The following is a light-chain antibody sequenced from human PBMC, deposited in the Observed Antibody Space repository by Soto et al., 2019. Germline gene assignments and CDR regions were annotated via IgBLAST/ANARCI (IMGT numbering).Light chain of an antibody. J-gene: IGKJ1*01. CDR2: AAS. Sequence: DIQMTQSPSSLSASVGDRVTITCRASQSITNYLNWYQHTPGQAPKLLIYAASGLQSGVPSRFSGSGSGTDFTLTISSLRPEDFATYYCQQSYSTPQTFGQGTKVEIK. CDR3: QQSYSTPQT. CDR1: QSITNY. V-gene: IGKV1-39*01.